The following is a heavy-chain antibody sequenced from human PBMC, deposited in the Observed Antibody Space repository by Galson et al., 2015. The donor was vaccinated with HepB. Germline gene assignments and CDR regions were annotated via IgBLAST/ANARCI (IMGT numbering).Heavy chain of an antibody. CDR3: ASEAPDCGGDCYSEY. V-gene: IGHV3-23*01. CDR2: ISGSGDSI. Sequence: SLRLSCAASGFIFTNYGMAWVRQAPGKGLYWIAAISGSGDSIYYAESVKGRFTISRDQSKNTLSLQMNSLRADDTGVYYCASEAPDCGGDCYSEYWGQGLLVTVSS. D-gene: IGHD2-21*02. CDR1: GFIFTNYG. J-gene: IGHJ4*02.